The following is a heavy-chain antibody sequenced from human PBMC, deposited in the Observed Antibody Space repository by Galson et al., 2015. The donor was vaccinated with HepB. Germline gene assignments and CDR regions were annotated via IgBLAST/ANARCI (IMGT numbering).Heavy chain of an antibody. V-gene: IGHV5-51*01. CDR2: IYPADSDT. CDR1: GYTFTTYW. Sequence: SGAEVKKPGESLKISCTASGYTFTTYWIAWVRQMPGKGLEWMGIIYPADSDTRYRPSFQTHVAISADKSSSTAYLQWSSLKASDTAIYYCARHRYRVTHFDNWGQGTLVTVSS. CDR3: ARHRYRVTHFDN. J-gene: IGHJ4*02. D-gene: IGHD1-14*01.